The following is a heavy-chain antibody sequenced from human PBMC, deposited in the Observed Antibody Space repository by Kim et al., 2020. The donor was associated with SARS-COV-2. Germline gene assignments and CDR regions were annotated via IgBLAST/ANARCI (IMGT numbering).Heavy chain of an antibody. V-gene: IGHV3-23*01. CDR3: RANVSYNL. D-gene: IGHD3-10*01. CDR1: GFTFSSHA. CDR2: ISGSGGNT. J-gene: IGHJ4*01. Sequence: GGSLRLSCAASGFTFSSHAMSWVRQAPGKGLEWLSSISGSGGNTYYADSVKGRFSISRDNSKNTLYLHMNNLRAEDTAVYYCRANVSYNLWGHGTLVTVS.